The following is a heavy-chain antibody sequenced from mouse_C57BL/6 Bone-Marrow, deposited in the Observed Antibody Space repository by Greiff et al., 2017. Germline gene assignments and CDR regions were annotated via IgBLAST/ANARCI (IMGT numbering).Heavy chain of an antibody. J-gene: IGHJ3*01. D-gene: IGHD1-1*02. V-gene: IGHV1-59*01. CDR1: GYTFTSYW. CDR2: IDPSDSYT. CDR3: ARVGAAWFAY. Sequence: QVQLQQPGAELVRPGSSVKLSCKASGYTFTSYWMHWVKRRPGQGLEWIGVIDPSDSYTNYNPKFKGKATLTVNQSSSTAYVRLSSLTSEDSACYYFARVGAAWFAYWGQGALVTVSA.